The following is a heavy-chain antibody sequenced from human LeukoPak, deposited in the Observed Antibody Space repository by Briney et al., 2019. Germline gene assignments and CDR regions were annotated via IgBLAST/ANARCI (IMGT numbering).Heavy chain of an antibody. CDR2: IYYSWST. Sequence: PSETLSLTCTVSGGSISSYYWSWIRQPPGKGLEWIGYIYYSWSTNYNPSLKSRVTISVDTSKNQFSLKLSSVTAADTAVYYCARSYSSSWYLDYWGQGTLVTVSS. V-gene: IGHV4-59*01. CDR1: GGSISSYY. D-gene: IGHD6-13*01. J-gene: IGHJ4*02. CDR3: ARSYSSSWYLDY.